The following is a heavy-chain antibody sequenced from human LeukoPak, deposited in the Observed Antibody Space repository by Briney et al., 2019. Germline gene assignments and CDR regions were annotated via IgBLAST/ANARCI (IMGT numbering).Heavy chain of an antibody. CDR1: GFTFSSHA. V-gene: IGHV3-30*03. CDR3: ARDRAWNYFDY. D-gene: IGHD3-3*01. J-gene: IGHJ4*02. CDR2: ISNDGSRK. Sequence: PGGSLRLSCGASGFTFSSHAMTWVRQAPGKGLEWVAIISNDGSRKYYAHSVEGRFTISRDNSKNTLYLQMDSLRAEDTAVYYCARDRAWNYFDYWGQGTLVTVSS.